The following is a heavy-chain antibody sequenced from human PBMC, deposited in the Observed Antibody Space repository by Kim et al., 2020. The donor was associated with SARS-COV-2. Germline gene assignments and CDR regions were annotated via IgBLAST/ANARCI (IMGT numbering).Heavy chain of an antibody. CDR3: AKVFGVGATLNHFDY. D-gene: IGHD1-26*01. J-gene: IGHJ4*02. Sequence: GGSLRLSCAASGFTFDDYAMHWVRQAPGKGLEWVSGLSWNSGSIGYADSVKGRFTISRDNAKNSLYLQMNNLRAEDTALYYCAKVFGVGATLNHFDYWGQGTLVTVSS. V-gene: IGHV3-9*01. CDR2: LSWNSGSI. CDR1: GFTFDDYA.